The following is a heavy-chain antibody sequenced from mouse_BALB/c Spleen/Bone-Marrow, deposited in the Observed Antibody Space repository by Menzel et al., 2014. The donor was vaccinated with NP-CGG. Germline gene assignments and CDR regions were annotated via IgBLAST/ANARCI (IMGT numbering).Heavy chain of an antibody. Sequence: QVQLQQSGAELVRPGVSVKISCKGSGYTFTDYSIHWIKQSHAKSLEWIGAISTYYGDATNNQKFKGKATLTVDKSSSTAYMELAGLASEDSVIYYCARGVTTGAMDYWGQGTSVTVSS. CDR1: GYTFTDYS. CDR2: ISTYYGDA. CDR3: ARGVTTGAMDY. J-gene: IGHJ4*01. D-gene: IGHD2-2*01. V-gene: IGHV1-67*01.